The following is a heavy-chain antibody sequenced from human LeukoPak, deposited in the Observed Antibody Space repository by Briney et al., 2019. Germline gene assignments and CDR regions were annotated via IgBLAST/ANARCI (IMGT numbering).Heavy chain of an antibody. D-gene: IGHD1-26*01. CDR2: IKQDGSEK. Sequence: GGSLRLSCAASGFTFSSYPMSWVRQAPGKGLEWVANIKQDGSEKYYVDSVKGRFTISRDNAKNSLYLQMNSLRAEDTAVYYCARESGSYFRPFDPWGQGTLVTVSS. CDR1: GFTFSSYP. V-gene: IGHV3-7*01. J-gene: IGHJ5*02. CDR3: ARESGSYFRPFDP.